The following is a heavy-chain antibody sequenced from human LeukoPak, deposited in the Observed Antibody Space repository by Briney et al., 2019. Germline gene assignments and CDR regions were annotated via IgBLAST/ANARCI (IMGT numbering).Heavy chain of an antibody. Sequence: PSETLSLTCTVSGGSTSSYYWSWIRQPPGKGLEWIGYIYYSGSTNYNPSLKSRVTISVDTSKNQFSLKLSSVTAADTAVYYCARDKEGSFDAFDIWGQGTMVTVSS. CDR1: GGSTSSYY. J-gene: IGHJ3*02. D-gene: IGHD6-19*01. V-gene: IGHV4-59*01. CDR3: ARDKEGSFDAFDI. CDR2: IYYSGST.